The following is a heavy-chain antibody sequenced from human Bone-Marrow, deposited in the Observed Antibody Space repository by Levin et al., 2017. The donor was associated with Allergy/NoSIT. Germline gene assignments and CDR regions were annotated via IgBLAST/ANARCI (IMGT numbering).Heavy chain of an antibody. CDR2: IYSDGGT. J-gene: IGHJ4*02. D-gene: IGHD1-26*01. Sequence: GGSLRLSCAASGFTVSTNYMSWVRQAPGKGLEWVSIIYSDGGTNYADSVKGRFTISRDNSKNTVYLQMNSLRAEDTAMYYCARVGGSARDWGQGTLVTVSS. CDR3: ARVGGSARD. CDR1: GFTVSTNY. V-gene: IGHV3-53*01.